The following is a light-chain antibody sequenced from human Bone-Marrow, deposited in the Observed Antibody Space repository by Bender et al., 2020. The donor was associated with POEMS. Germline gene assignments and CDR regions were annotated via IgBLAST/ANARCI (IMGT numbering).Light chain of an antibody. V-gene: IGLV2-23*01. CDR1: SSDVGSYNL. CDR2: EGT. CDR3: CSYAGSSTFV. J-gene: IGLJ1*01. Sequence: QSALTQPASVSGSPGQSITLSCSGTSSDVGSYNLVSWYQQHPGKAPKLMIYEGTKRPSGVSNRFSGSRSGNTASLTISGLQAEDEGDYYCCSYAGSSTFVFGTGTKVTVL.